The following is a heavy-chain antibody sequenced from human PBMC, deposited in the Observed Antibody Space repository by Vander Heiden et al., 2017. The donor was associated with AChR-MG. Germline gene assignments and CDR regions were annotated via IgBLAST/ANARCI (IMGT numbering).Heavy chain of an antibody. CDR3: ASPVTTSPLPRY. J-gene: IGHJ4*02. CDR2: IYYSGST. V-gene: IGHV4-39*01. D-gene: IGHD4-17*01. CDR1: GGSISSSSYY. Sequence: QLQLQELGPGLVKPSETLSLTCTVSGGSISSSSYYWGWIRQPPGKGLEWIGSIYYSGSTYYNPSLKSRVTISVDTSKNQFSLKLSSVTAADTAVYYCASPVTTSPLPRYWGQGTLVTVSS.